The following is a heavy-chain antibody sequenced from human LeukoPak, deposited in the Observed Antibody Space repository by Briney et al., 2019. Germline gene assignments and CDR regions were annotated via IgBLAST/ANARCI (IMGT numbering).Heavy chain of an antibody. CDR1: GYTFTSYG. CDR3: ARAGQYYGSGSYEDY. CDR2: IIPIFGTA. J-gene: IGHJ4*02. Sequence: SVKVSCKASGYTFTSYGISWVRQAPGQGLEWMGGIIPIFGTANYAQKFQGRVTITADESTSTAYMELSSLRSEDTAVYYCARAGQYYGSGSYEDYWGQGTLVTVSS. D-gene: IGHD3-10*01. V-gene: IGHV1-69*13.